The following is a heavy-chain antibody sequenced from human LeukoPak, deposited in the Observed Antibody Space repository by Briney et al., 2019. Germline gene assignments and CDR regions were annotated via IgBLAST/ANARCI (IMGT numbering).Heavy chain of an antibody. V-gene: IGHV4-4*02. CDR2: IYHDGST. CDR3: ARDPSNTSGRYFFDY. Sequence: SGTLSLTCAVSGGSISSSYWWSWVRQPPGKGLEWIGEIYHDGSTNYNPSLKSRVTISVDTSKNQFSLKLSSVTAADTAVYYCARDPSNTSGRYFFDYWGQGTLVTVSS. CDR1: GGSISSSYW. D-gene: IGHD6-19*01. J-gene: IGHJ4*02.